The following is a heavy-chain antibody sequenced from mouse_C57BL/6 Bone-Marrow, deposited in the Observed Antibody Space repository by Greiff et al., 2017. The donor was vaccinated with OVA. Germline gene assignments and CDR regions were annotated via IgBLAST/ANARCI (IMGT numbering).Heavy chain of an antibody. Sequence: EVHLVESGPGLVKPSQSLSLTCSVTGYSITSGYYWNWIRQFPGNKLEWMGYISYDGSNNYNPSLKNRISITRDTSKNQFFLKLNSVTTEDTATYYCARRGYYGSSYAMDYWGQGTSVTVSS. D-gene: IGHD1-1*01. J-gene: IGHJ4*01. CDR3: ARRGYYGSSYAMDY. V-gene: IGHV3-6*01. CDR1: GYSITSGYY. CDR2: ISYDGSN.